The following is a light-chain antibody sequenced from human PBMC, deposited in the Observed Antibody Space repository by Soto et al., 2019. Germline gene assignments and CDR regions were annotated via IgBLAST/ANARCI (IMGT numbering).Light chain of an antibody. CDR1: QSVSNNY. Sequence: EIVLTQSPGTLSLSPGERATLSCRASQSVSNNYLAWYQQKPGQAPRLLIYGASTRATGIPARFSGSGSGADFTLTISRLEPEDFATYYCQQYGSSPRAFGQGTKVDI. CDR3: QQYGSSPRA. CDR2: GAS. V-gene: IGKV3-20*01. J-gene: IGKJ1*01.